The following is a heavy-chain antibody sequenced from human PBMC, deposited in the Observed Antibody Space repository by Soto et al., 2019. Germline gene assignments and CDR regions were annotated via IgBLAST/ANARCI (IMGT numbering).Heavy chain of an antibody. J-gene: IGHJ6*02. CDR1: GYTFTSYG. Sequence: ASVKVSCKASGYTFTSYGISWVRQAPGQGLEWMGWISAYNGNTNYAQKLQGRVTMTTDTSTSTAYMELRSLRSDDTAVYYCARDPDGYSGYGDYYYYGMDVWGQGTTVTVSS. V-gene: IGHV1-18*01. D-gene: IGHD5-12*01. CDR3: ARDPDGYSGYGDYYYYGMDV. CDR2: ISAYNGNT.